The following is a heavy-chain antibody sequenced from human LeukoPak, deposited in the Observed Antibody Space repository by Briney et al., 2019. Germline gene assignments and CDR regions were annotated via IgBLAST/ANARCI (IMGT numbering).Heavy chain of an antibody. Sequence: PSETLSLTWAVYGGSFSGYYWSWIRQPPEKGLEWIGEINHSGSTNYNPSLKSRVTISVDTSKNQFSLKLSSVTAADTAVYYCASVGLIAPSDVWGQGTTVTVSS. CDR2: INHSGST. CDR1: GGSFSGYY. J-gene: IGHJ6*02. CDR3: ASVGLIAPSDV. D-gene: IGHD3-22*01. V-gene: IGHV4-34*01.